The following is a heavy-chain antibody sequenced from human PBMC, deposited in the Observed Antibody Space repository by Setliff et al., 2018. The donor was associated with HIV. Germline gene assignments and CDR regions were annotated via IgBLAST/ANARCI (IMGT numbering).Heavy chain of an antibody. V-gene: IGHV4-39*07. J-gene: IGHJ6*03. CDR2: IYSGGST. CDR1: GGSIRTGSYY. D-gene: IGHD2-15*01. Sequence: SETLSLTCTVSGGSIRTGSYYWGWIRQPPGKRLEWLASIYSGGSTLYNPSLKSRVTISRDTSKNQFSLKLSSVTAADTAVYYCARVLTVGYCSAGSCYSRAYYYYHMDVWGKGTAVTVSS. CDR3: ARVLTVGYCSAGSCYSRAYYYYHMDV.